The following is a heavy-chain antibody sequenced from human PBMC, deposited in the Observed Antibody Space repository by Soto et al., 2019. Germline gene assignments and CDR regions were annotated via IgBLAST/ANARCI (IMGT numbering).Heavy chain of an antibody. CDR2: IYYSGST. V-gene: IGHV4-61*01. D-gene: IGHD2-8*01. CDR3: ARGYYRNSIDY. CDR1: GGSVSSGSYY. J-gene: IGHJ4*02. Sequence: PSETLSLTCTVSGGSVSSGSYYWSWIRQPPGKGLEWIGYIYYSGSTNYNPSLKSRVTISVDTSKNQFSLKLSSVTAADTAVYYCARGYYRNSIDYWGQGTLVTVS.